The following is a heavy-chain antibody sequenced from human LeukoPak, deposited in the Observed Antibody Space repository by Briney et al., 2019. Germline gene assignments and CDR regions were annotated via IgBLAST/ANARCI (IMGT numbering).Heavy chain of an antibody. Sequence: SETLSLTCTVSGGSISSYYWSWIRQPAGKGLEWIGRIYPSGSTNYNPSLKSRVTMSVDTSKNQFSLKLSSVTGADTAVYYCARDPPYYYDSCGYESAFDIWGQGTMVTVSS. CDR1: GGSISSYY. J-gene: IGHJ3*02. D-gene: IGHD3-22*01. CDR2: IYPSGST. V-gene: IGHV4-4*07. CDR3: ARDPPYYYDSCGYESAFDI.